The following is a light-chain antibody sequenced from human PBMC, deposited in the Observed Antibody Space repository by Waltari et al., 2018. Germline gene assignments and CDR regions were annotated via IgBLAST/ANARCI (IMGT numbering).Light chain of an antibody. CDR3: QSADGTTNSVV. CDR2: KDT. CDR1: ELSNNY. Sequence: SFALTQPPPVSVSPGQTARITCPADELSNNYAYWYQQKPGQAPVLVIYKDTERPPGIPERLSGSSSGTTVTLTISGVQAEDEADYFCQSADGTTNSVVFGGGTKLTVL. V-gene: IGLV3-25*03. J-gene: IGLJ2*01.